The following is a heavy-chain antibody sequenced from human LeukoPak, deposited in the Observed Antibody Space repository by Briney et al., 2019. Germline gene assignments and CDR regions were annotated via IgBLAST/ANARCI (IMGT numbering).Heavy chain of an antibody. CDR2: IKTDGSAK. CDR3: ARDRPTGASRVFLVQ. Sequence: GGSLRLSCAASGFRFSDYWMTWVRQAPGKGLECVANIKTDGSAKYYPDSVRGRFTISRDNAKNSLYLLMNTLRAEDTAVYFCARDRPTGASRVFLVQWGQGTLVTVSS. CDR1: GFRFSDYW. D-gene: IGHD1-26*01. V-gene: IGHV3-7*03. J-gene: IGHJ4*02.